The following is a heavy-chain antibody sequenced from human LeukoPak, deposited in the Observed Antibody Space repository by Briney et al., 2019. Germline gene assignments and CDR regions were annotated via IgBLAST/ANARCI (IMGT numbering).Heavy chain of an antibody. CDR2: ISSSSSYI. Sequence: GGSLRLSCAASGFTFSSYSMNWVRRAPGKGLEWVSSISSSSSYIYYADSVKGRFTISRDNAKNSLYLQMNSLRAEDTAVYYCARMERFGELSPSSLDYWGQGTLVTVSS. CDR1: GFTFSSYS. CDR3: ARMERFGELSPSSLDY. D-gene: IGHD3-10*01. J-gene: IGHJ4*02. V-gene: IGHV3-21*01.